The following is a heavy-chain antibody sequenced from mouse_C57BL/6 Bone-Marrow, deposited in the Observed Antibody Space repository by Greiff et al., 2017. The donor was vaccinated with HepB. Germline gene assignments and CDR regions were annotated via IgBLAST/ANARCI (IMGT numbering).Heavy chain of an antibody. CDR2: IWGVGST. V-gene: IGHV2-6*01. J-gene: IGHJ4*01. CDR1: GFSLTSYG. D-gene: IGHD3-2*02. Sequence: VKLVESGPGLVAPSQSLSITCTVSGFSLTSYGVDWVRQSPGKGLEWLGVIWGVGSTNYNSALKSRLSISKDNSKSQVFLKMNSLQTDDTAMYYCARTAQATYAMDYWGQGTSVTVSS. CDR3: ARTAQATYAMDY.